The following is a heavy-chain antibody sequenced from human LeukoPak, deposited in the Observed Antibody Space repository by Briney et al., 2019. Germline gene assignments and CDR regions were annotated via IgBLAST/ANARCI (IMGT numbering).Heavy chain of an antibody. CDR3: ARGTRGWHHFDY. CDR2: INHSGST. J-gene: IGHJ4*02. V-gene: IGHV4-34*01. Sequence: PSETLSLTCAVYGGSFNDYYWNWIRQPPGKGLEWIGEINHSGSTNYNPSLKSRVTISVDTSKNQFSLKLSSVTAADTAVYYCARGTRGWHHFDYWGQGTLVTVSS. D-gene: IGHD6-19*01. CDR1: GGSFNDYY.